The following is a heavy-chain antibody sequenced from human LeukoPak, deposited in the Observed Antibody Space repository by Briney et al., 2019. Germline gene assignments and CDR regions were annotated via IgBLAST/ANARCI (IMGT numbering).Heavy chain of an antibody. D-gene: IGHD3-3*01. Sequence: PSETLSLTCTVSGGSISSYYWSWIRQPPGKGLEWIGYIYYSGSTNYNPSLKSRVTMSVDTSKNQFSLKLSSVTAADTAVYYCAREVTGYDFWSGYSGFDYWGQGTLVTVSS. CDR1: GGSISSYY. CDR2: IYYSGST. V-gene: IGHV4-59*12. CDR3: AREVTGYDFWSGYSGFDY. J-gene: IGHJ4*02.